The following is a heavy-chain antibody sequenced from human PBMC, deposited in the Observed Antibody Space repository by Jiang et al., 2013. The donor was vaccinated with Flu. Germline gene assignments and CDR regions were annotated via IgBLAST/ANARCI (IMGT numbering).Heavy chain of an antibody. CDR1: GFTFSSYS. CDR3: ARDHQTGYCSGGSCPHKPYGMDV. D-gene: IGHD2-15*01. J-gene: IGHJ6*02. Sequence: VQLLESGGGLVKPGGSLRLSCAASGFTFSSYSMNWVRQAPGKGLEWVSSISSSSSYIYYADSVKGRFTISRDNAKNSLYLQMNSLRAEDTAVYYCARDHQTGYCSGGSCPHKPYGMDVWGQGTTV. V-gene: IGHV3-21*01. CDR2: ISSSSSYI.